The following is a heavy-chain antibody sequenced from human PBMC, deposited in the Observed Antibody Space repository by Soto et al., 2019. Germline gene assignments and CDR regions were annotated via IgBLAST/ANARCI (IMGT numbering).Heavy chain of an antibody. CDR3: ATEPIYYNDGSGYYPLGH. V-gene: IGHV1-18*04. D-gene: IGHD3-22*01. CDR2: ISAHNGDT. Sequence: QVPLVQSGAEVKKPGASVKVSCKASGYSFATYGFSWVRQAPGQGLECVGWISAHNGDTHYSQKFQGRVTLTTDTWTNTGYMELRSLTSDDTAVYFCATEPIYYNDGSGYYPLGHWGQGTLVTVSS. J-gene: IGHJ4*02. CDR1: GYSFATYG.